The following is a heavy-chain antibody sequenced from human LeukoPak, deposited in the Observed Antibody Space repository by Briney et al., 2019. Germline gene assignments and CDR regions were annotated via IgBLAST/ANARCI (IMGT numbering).Heavy chain of an antibody. CDR1: GFTFSSYA. Sequence: PGGSLRLSCAASGFTFSSYAMHWVRQAPGKGLEWVAVISYDGSNKYYADSVKGRFTISRDNSKNTLYLQMNSLRAEDTAVYYCARDLAVAPPGSGMDVWGQGTTVTVSS. D-gene: IGHD6-13*01. V-gene: IGHV3-30-3*01. CDR2: ISYDGSNK. J-gene: IGHJ6*02. CDR3: ARDLAVAPPGSGMDV.